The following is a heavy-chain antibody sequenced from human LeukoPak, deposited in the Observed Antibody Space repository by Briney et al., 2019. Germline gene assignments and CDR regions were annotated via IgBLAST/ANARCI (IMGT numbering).Heavy chain of an antibody. D-gene: IGHD1-20*01. CDR2: IKPDGGEK. J-gene: IGHJ3*02. Sequence: GGSLRLSXAASRFTFSTYWMSWVRQAPGKGVEWVANIKPDGGEKYYVDSAKGRFTISRDNAKNSLYLQMSSLRAEDTAVYYCASGNWNDRAFDIWGQGTMVTVSS. CDR1: RFTFSTYW. V-gene: IGHV3-7*01. CDR3: ASGNWNDRAFDI.